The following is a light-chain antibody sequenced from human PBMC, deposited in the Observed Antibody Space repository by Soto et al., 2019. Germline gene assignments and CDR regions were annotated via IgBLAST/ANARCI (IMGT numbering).Light chain of an antibody. V-gene: IGLV2-14*01. J-gene: IGLJ1*01. CDR3: SSYTTSNTRQIV. Sequence: QSVLTQPASVSGSPGQWITISCTGTSSDVDGYNSVSWYQQHPGKAPKLVIYDVTNRPSGVSNPFSGSKSGNTASLTISGLQPEDEADYYCSSYTTSNTRQIVFGTGTKVTVL. CDR2: DVT. CDR1: SSDVDGYNS.